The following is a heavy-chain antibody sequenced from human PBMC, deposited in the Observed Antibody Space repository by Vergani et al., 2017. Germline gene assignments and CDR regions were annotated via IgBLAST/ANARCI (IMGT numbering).Heavy chain of an antibody. D-gene: IGHD6-19*01. J-gene: IGHJ4*02. V-gene: IGHV1-2*02. CDR3: ASGQWLPTLSFDY. CDR2: TNPNRGGK. Sequence: QVQLVQAGAEVEKPGASVKVSCKASGYTFTGYYMHWVRQAPGQGLEWIGWTNPNRGGKNLAQTCQGRVTMTRDTSISTAYIELSRLRSDVTVVYYCASGQWLPTLSFDYWGQGTLVTVSS. CDR1: GYTFTGYY.